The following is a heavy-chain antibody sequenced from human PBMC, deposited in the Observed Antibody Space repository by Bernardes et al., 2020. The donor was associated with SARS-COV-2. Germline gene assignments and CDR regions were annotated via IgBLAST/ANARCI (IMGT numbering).Heavy chain of an antibody. CDR3: VGLHGSDSYSAPDS. J-gene: IGHJ4*02. CDR2: INGDASSA. CDR1: GFSFNRYW. Sequence: GGPLRLSCAASGFSFNRYWMHWVRKGPGKGLLWVSRINGDASSADYADSVKGRFTISRDNAKNTVYLQMRSLRTEDTAVYYCVGLHGSDSYSAPDSWGQGTLVTVSS. V-gene: IGHV3-74*01. D-gene: IGHD3-10*01.